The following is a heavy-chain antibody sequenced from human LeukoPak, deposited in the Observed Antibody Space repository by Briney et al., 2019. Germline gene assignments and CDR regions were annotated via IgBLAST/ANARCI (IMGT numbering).Heavy chain of an antibody. CDR3: ARGSGDMDV. V-gene: IGHV3-7*01. CDR1: GFTFSSYG. CDR2: IKQDGSEK. D-gene: IGHD4-17*01. Sequence: GGSLRLSCAASGFTFSSYGMHWVRQAPGKGLEWVANIKQDGSEKYYVDSVKGRFTISRDNAKNSLYLQMNSLRAEDTAVYYCARGSGDMDVWGKGTTVTISS. J-gene: IGHJ6*03.